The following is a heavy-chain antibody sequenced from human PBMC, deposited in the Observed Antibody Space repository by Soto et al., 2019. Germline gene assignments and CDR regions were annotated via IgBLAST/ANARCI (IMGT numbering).Heavy chain of an antibody. CDR2: INAGNGNT. D-gene: IGHD6-19*01. V-gene: IGHV1-3*01. CDR3: ASQAVAANPVAFDI. Sequence: QVQLVQSGAEVKKPGASVKVSCKASGYTFTSYAMHWVRQAPGQRLEWMGWINAGNGNTKYSQKLQGRVTMTTDTSTSTAYMELRSLRSDDTAVYYCASQAVAANPVAFDIWGQGTMVTVSS. J-gene: IGHJ3*02. CDR1: GYTFTSYA.